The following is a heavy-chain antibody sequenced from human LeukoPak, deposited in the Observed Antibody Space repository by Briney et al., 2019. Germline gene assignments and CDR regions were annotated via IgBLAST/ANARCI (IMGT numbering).Heavy chain of an antibody. J-gene: IGHJ4*02. Sequence: PSQTLSLTCTVSGGSISSGGYYWSWIRQHPGKGLEWIGYIYYSGSTYYNPSLKSRVTISVDTSKNQFSLKLSSVTAADTAVYYCARVGIISEPTATFYFDYWGQGTLVTVSS. CDR1: GGSISSGGYY. D-gene: IGHD1-1*01. CDR3: ARVGIISEPTATFYFDY. CDR2: IYYSGST. V-gene: IGHV4-31*03.